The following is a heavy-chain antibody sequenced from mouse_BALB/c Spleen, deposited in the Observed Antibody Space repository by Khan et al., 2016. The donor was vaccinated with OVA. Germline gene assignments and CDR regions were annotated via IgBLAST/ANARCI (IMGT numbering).Heavy chain of an antibody. CDR3: ARPYYGSAWFTY. J-gene: IGHJ3*01. CDR1: GLSLTSYG. Sequence: VQFQESGPGLVASSQSLSITCTVSGLSLTSYGVHWVRQPPGKGLEWLGVLWAGGSTNYNSALMSRLSISKDNSKNQVFLKMNSLQTDDTAMYYCARPYYGSAWFTYWGQGTLVTVSA. V-gene: IGHV2-9*02. D-gene: IGHD1-1*01. CDR2: LWAGGST.